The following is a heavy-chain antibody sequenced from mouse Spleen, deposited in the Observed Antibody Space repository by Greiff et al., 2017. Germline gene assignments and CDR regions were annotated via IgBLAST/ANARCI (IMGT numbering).Heavy chain of an antibody. CDR3: ARDENWAWFAY. J-gene: IGHJ3*01. CDR1: GFTFSDYY. D-gene: IGHD4-1*01. CDR2: ISDGGSYT. V-gene: IGHV5-4*02. Sequence: VQLKESGGGLVKPGGSLKLSCAASGFTFSDYYMYWVRQTPEKRLEWVATISDGGSYTYYPDSVKGRFTISRDNAKNNLYLQMSSLKSEDTAMYYCARDENWAWFAYWGQGTLVTVSA.